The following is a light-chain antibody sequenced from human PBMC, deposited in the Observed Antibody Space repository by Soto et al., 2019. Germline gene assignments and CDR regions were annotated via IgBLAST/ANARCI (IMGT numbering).Light chain of an antibody. Sequence: QSVLTQPPSVSAAPGQKVTISCSGSSSNIGKNYVSWYQQLPGTAPKVLIYDNGKRPSGIPDRFSGSKSGTSATLGITGLQTVDEADYYCETWDSSVRAVVFGGGTKLTVL. CDR1: SSNIGKNY. J-gene: IGLJ2*01. CDR2: DNG. CDR3: ETWDSSVRAVV. V-gene: IGLV1-51*01.